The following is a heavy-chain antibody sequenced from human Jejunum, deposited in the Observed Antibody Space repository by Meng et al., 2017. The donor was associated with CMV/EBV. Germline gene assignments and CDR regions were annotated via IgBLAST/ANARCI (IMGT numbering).Heavy chain of an antibody. CDR3: ARERPGSGYQVTDY. Sequence: SGYVFNTKGISWVRQASGQGFEWIGWISPYNGNTKVADKFQGRVTLTTDSSTRTVYMDVRSLTSDDTAMYYCARERPGSGYQVTDYWGQGTLVTVFS. CDR2: ISPYNGNT. D-gene: IGHD2-2*01. J-gene: IGHJ4*02. CDR1: GYVFNTKG. V-gene: IGHV1-18*01.